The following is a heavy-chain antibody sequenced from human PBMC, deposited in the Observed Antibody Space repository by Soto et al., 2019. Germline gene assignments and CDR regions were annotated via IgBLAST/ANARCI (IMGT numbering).Heavy chain of an antibody. CDR2: LYSGDNT. D-gene: IGHD3-10*01. J-gene: IGHJ4*02. CDR1: GFTVSSNY. CDR3: ARGGSKAYFDY. V-gene: IGHV3-66*01. Sequence: GGSLRLSCAASGFTVSSNYMSWVRQAPGKGLEWVSVLYSGDNTYYADSVKGRFTISRDDSKNTLYLQMNSLRAEDTAVYFCARGGSKAYFDYWGQGTLVTVSS.